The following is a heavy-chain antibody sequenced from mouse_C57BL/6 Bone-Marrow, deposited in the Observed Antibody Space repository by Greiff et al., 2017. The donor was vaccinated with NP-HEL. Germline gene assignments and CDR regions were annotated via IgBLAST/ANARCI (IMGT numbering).Heavy chain of an antibody. V-gene: IGHV5-17*01. Sequence: DVKLVESGGGLVKPGGSLKLSCAASGFTFSDYGMHWVRQAPEKGLEWVAYIRSGSSTIYYADTGKGRFTISRDNAKNTQLLQMTSLRSEDAAIDYCARGADGSSPFDDWGQGSTLTVSS. CDR2: IRSGSSTI. D-gene: IGHD1-1*01. J-gene: IGHJ2*01. CDR1: GFTFSDYG. CDR3: ARGADGSSPFDD.